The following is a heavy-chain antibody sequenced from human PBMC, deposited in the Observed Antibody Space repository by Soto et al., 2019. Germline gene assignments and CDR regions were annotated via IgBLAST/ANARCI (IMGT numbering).Heavy chain of an antibody. CDR2: IYTIGIT. D-gene: IGHD3-22*01. CDR1: VGSISSYY. J-gene: IGHJ4*02. Sequence: SEALSLTCTVSVGSISSYYWSWIRQPAGKGLEWIGRIYTIGITNYNPSLKSRVTMSVDTSKNQFSLKLSSVTAADTAVYYCARGSMAVVITPFDYWGQGTLVTVSS. CDR3: ARGSMAVVITPFDY. V-gene: IGHV4-4*07.